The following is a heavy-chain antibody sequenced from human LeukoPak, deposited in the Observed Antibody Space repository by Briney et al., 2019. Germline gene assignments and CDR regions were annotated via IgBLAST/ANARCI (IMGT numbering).Heavy chain of an antibody. CDR3: ARSIAVAGIPLY. D-gene: IGHD6-19*01. CDR1: GYTFTSYG. J-gene: IGHJ4*02. V-gene: IGHV1-18*01. CDR2: ITAYNDNT. Sequence: ASVKVSCKASGYTFTSYGISWVRQAPGQGLEWMGWITAYNDNTNYAQKLQGRVTMTTDTSTSTAYMELRSLRSDDTAVYYCARSIAVAGIPLYWGQGTLVTVSS.